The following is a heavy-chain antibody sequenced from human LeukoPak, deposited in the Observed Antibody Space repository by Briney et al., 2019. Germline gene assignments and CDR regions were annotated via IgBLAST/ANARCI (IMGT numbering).Heavy chain of an antibody. D-gene: IGHD5-18*01. CDR3: ASSVDTALVGVY. V-gene: IGHV4-4*07. J-gene: IGHJ4*02. Sequence: SETLSLTCTVSGGSINSYYWNWIRRPAGKGLEWIGHIYTSGTTNYNPALKSRVSMSVDTSKNQFSLKLTSVTVADTAVYYCASSVDTALVGVYWGQGTLVTVSS. CDR1: GGSINSYY. CDR2: IYTSGTT.